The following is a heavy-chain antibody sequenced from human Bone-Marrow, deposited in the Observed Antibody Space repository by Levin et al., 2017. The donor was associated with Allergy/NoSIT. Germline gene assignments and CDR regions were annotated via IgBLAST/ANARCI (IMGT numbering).Heavy chain of an antibody. V-gene: IGHV3-53*01. CDR2: IYSGGST. Sequence: SCAASGFSVSSNYMSWVRQAPGKGLEWVSVIYSGGSTYYADSVKGRFTISRDNSKNTLYLQMNSLRAEDTAVYYCATLEGLWFGELLGMDVWGQGTTVTVSS. J-gene: IGHJ6*02. CDR1: GFSVSSNY. CDR3: ATLEGLWFGELLGMDV. D-gene: IGHD3-10*01.